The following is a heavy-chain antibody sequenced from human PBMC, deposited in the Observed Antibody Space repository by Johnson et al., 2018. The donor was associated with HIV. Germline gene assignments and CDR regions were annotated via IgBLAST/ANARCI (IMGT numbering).Heavy chain of an antibody. D-gene: IGHD2-2*01. CDR1: GFTFSTYG. CDR2: ISYDGSNK. CDR3: TTECRSTSCTHAFDI. J-gene: IGHJ3*02. V-gene: IGHV3-30*03. Sequence: QVQLVESGGGLVKPGGSLRLSCAASGFTFSTYGMHWVRQAPGKGLEWVAVISYDGSNKYYADSVKGRFTISRDNSKNTLYLQMNSLKTEDTAVYYCTTECRSTSCTHAFDIWGQGTMVTVSS.